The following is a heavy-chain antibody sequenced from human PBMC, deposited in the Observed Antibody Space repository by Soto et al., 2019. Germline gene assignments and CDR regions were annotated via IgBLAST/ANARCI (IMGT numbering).Heavy chain of an antibody. D-gene: IGHD4-4*01. Sequence: QVQLVESGGGVVQPGRSLRLSCAASGFTFSSYGMHWVRQAPGKGLEWVAVISYDGSNKYYADSVKGRFTISRDNSKNALYLQMNSLRAEDTAVYYCAIVMSVTIRRADYWGQGTLVTVSS. CDR3: AIVMSVTIRRADY. CDR2: ISYDGSNK. CDR1: GFTFSSYG. J-gene: IGHJ4*02. V-gene: IGHV3-30*03.